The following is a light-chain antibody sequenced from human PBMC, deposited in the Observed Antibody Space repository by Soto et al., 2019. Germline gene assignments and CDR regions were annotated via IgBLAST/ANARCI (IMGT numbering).Light chain of an antibody. CDR2: WAS. V-gene: IGKV4-1*01. Sequence: DIVMTQSPDSLAVSLGERATINCKSSQSVLYSSNNKNYLAWYQQKPGQPPKLLIYWASTREFGVPDRFSGSGSGTDFTLTISSLQAEDVAVYYCQQYRSTPKTFGQGTKVEIK. CDR1: QSVLYSSNNKNY. J-gene: IGKJ1*01. CDR3: QQYRSTPKT.